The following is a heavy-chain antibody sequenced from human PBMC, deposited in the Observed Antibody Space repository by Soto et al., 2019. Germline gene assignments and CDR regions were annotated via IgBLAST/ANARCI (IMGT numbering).Heavy chain of an antibody. Sequence: GVLRLSCAASGFTFSSYWMSWVRQAPGKGLEWVANIKQDGSEKYYVDSVKGRFTISRDNAKNSLYLQMNSLRAEDTAVYYCARDLLTMVPGVIPPSYYFDYWGQGTLVTVPS. V-gene: IGHV3-7*01. D-gene: IGHD3-10*01. CDR1: GFTFSSYW. CDR2: IKQDGSEK. CDR3: ARDLLTMVPGVIPPSYYFDY. J-gene: IGHJ4*02.